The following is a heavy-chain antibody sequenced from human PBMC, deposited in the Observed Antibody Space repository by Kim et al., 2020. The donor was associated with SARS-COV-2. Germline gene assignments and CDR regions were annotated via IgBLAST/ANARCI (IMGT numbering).Heavy chain of an antibody. Sequence: GGSLRLSCAASGFTFSSYAMHWVRQAPGKGLEWVAVISYDGSNKYYADSVKGRFTISRDNSKNTLYLQMNSLRAEDTAVYYCARSNGYSFPDYWGQGTLVTVSS. V-gene: IGHV3-30*04. J-gene: IGHJ4*02. CDR1: GFTFSSYA. CDR3: ARSNGYSFPDY. D-gene: IGHD5-18*01. CDR2: ISYDGSNK.